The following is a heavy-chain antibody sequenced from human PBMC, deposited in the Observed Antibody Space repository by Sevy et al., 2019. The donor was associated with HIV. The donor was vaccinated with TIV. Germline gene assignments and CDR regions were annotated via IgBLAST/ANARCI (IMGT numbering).Heavy chain of an antibody. D-gene: IGHD3-10*01. V-gene: IGHV3-30*04. J-gene: IGHJ4*02. CDR2: ISYDGSNK. CDR1: GFTFSTYA. CDR3: ANSLWFGELSNDY. Sequence: GGSLRLSCAASGFTFSTYAMHWVRQAPGKGLEWVAVISYDGSNKYYADSVKGRFTISRDNSKNTLYLQMNSLRAEDTAVYYCANSLWFGELSNDYWGQGTLVTVSS.